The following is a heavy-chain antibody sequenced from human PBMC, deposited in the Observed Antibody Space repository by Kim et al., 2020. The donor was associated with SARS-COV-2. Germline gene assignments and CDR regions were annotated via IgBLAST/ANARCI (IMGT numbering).Heavy chain of an antibody. D-gene: IGHD3-3*01. Sequence: GRFTISRDDSKNALYLQMNSLKTEDTAVYYCTTQIRLLEWLFSPRPIDYWGQGTLVTVSS. J-gene: IGHJ4*02. CDR3: TTQIRLLEWLFSPRPIDY. V-gene: IGHV3-15*01.